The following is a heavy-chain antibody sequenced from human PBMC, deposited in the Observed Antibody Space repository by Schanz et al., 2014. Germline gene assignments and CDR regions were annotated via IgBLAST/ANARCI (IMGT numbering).Heavy chain of an antibody. CDR3: ARKMKLGVYGGKGHDSLDI. Sequence: EVQLLESGGGLVQPGGSLRLSCAASGFTFSSHWMHWVRQDPGKGLVWVARINSVGSNTDYADSVTGRFTISRDNAKNTLYLQMNTLRAEDTAVYYCARKMKLGVYGGKGHDSLDIWGQGTMGTVSS. D-gene: IGHD4-17*01. V-gene: IGHV3-74*02. J-gene: IGHJ3*02. CDR1: GFTFSSHW. CDR2: INSVGSNT.